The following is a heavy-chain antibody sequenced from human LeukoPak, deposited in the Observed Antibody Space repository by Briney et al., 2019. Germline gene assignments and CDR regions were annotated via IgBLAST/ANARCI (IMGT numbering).Heavy chain of an antibody. D-gene: IGHD6-19*01. V-gene: IGHV3-64D*09. CDR3: VKYSSGWYYDY. CDR2: INDNGRST. Sequence: GGSLRLSCAASGFTFSSYGFHWVRQAPGKGLEYVSAINDNGRSTYYADSVKGRFSISRDNSKSTLYLQMSSLRTEDTAVYYCVKYSSGWYYDYWGQGTLVTVSS. J-gene: IGHJ4*02. CDR1: GFTFSSYG.